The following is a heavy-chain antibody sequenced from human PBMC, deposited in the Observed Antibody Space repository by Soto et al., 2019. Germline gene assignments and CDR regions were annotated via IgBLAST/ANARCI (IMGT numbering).Heavy chain of an antibody. CDR2: INGDGSST. CDR3: ARGVEMATLGFGYYYYGMDA. D-gene: IGHD5-12*01. V-gene: IGHV3-74*01. Sequence: GGSLRLSCAASGFTFSSYWMHWVRQAPGKGLVWVSRINGDGSSTSYADSVKGRFTISRDNAKNTLYLQMNSLRAEDTAVYYCARGVEMATLGFGYYYYGMDAWGQGTTVTVSS. CDR1: GFTFSSYW. J-gene: IGHJ6*02.